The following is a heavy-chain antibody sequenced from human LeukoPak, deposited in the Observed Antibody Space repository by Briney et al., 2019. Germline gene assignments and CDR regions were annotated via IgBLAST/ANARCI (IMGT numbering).Heavy chain of an antibody. CDR2: ISGSGGYT. D-gene: IGHD3-3*01. Sequence: HSGGSLRLSCAASGFTFSTYAMSWVRQAPGKGLEWVSAISGSGGYTYYADCVKGRFTISRDSSKNTLYLQMNSLRAEDTAVYYCAGRITIFGVVTINWGQGTLVTVSS. CDR1: GFTFSTYA. CDR3: AGRITIFGVVTIN. J-gene: IGHJ4*02. V-gene: IGHV3-23*01.